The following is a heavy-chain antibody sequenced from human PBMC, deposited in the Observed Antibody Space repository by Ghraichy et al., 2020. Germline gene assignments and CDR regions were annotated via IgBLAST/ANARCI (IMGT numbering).Heavy chain of an antibody. CDR1: GFIFSDYY. CDR2: ISSSGDTI. D-gene: IGHD3-3*01. CDR3: ARDITRAVTGDGHY. V-gene: IGHV3-11*01. J-gene: IGHJ4*02. Sequence: GGSLRLSCAASGFIFSDYYMSWIRQAPGKGLEWVSYISSSGDTIYYADSVKGRFTISRDNAKNSLYLQMNSLRAEDTAVYYCARDITRAVTGDGHYWGQGTLVTVSS.